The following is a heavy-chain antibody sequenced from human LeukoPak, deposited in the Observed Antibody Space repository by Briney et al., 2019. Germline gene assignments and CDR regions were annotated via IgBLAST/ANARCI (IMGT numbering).Heavy chain of an antibody. CDR1: GDSVSSNNGA. V-gene: IGHV6-1*01. CDR3: ARDVGTTGWHTYDF. J-gene: IGHJ4*02. Sequence: SQTLSLTCAISGDSVSSNNGAWNWIRQSPSRGLEWLGRTYYRSKRYNDYAGSLMSRITISPDTSKNQFSLQVYSVTPEDTAVYYCARDVGTTGWHTYDFWGQGTLVTVSS. CDR2: TYYRSKRYN. D-gene: IGHD3-9*01.